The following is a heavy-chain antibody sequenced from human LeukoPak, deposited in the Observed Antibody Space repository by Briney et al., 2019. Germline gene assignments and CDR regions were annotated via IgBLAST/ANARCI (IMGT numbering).Heavy chain of an antibody. CDR1: GFTLDNFA. V-gene: IGHV3-30*04. Sequence: GGSLRLSCVVSGFTLDNFAMHWVRQPLGKGLEGVAVISHDGRTKYYADSMKGRITISRDNSKNTLFLQMNNLRSEDTAVYFCARPSPPGDGYNPPDHWGQGTLVTVSS. D-gene: IGHD5-24*01. J-gene: IGHJ4*02. CDR2: ISHDGRTK. CDR3: ARPSPPGDGYNPPDH.